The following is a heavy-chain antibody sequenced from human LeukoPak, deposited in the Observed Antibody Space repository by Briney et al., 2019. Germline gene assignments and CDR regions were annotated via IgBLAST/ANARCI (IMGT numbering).Heavy chain of an antibody. V-gene: IGHV1-18*01. CDR2: ISAYNGNT. J-gene: IGHJ4*02. CDR1: GYTFTSYG. D-gene: IGHD3-22*01. CDR3: ARTHYYYDSSGHLDY. Sequence: ASVKVSCKASGYTFTSYGISWVRQAPGQGLEWMGWISAYNGNTNYAQKLQGRVTMTTDTSTSTAYMELRSLRSDDTAVYYCARTHYYYDSSGHLDYWGRGTLVTVSS.